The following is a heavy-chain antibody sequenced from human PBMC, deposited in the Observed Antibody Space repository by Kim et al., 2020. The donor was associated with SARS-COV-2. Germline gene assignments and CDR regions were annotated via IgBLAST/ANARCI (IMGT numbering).Heavy chain of an antibody. CDR3: ARALESVDYGDYSGANWFDP. CDR2: IYYSGST. V-gene: IGHV4-31*03. J-gene: IGHJ5*02. D-gene: IGHD4-17*01. CDR1: GGSISSGGYY. Sequence: SETLSLTCTVSGGSISSGGYYWSWIRQHPGKGLEWIGYIYYSGSTYYNPSLKSRVTISVDTSKNQFSLKLSSVTAADTAVYYCARALESVDYGDYSGANWFDPWGQGTLVTVSS.